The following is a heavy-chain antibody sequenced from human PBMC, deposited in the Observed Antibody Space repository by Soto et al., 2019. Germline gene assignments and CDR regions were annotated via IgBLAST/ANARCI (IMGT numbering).Heavy chain of an antibody. Sequence: GESLKISCEGSGYSFRNYWIGWVRQVPGTGLEWVGIIYPGDSDTIYNPSFQGHVIISADKSISTAYLQWSSLKASDTAIYYCARHDTTDYDSAAHFHGDYWGQGTQVTVSS. J-gene: IGHJ4*02. CDR1: GYSFRNYW. D-gene: IGHD3-22*01. CDR2: IYPGDSDT. V-gene: IGHV5-51*01. CDR3: ARHDTTDYDSAAHFHGDY.